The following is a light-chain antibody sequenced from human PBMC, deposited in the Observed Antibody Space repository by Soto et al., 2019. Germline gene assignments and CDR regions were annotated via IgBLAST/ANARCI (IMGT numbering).Light chain of an antibody. V-gene: IGKV3-11*01. CDR2: DAS. J-gene: IGKJ5*01. CDR3: QQPTGR. Sequence: EIVLTQSPATLSLSPGERAPLSCRASQSVSTYLAWYQQKPGQAPSHLIYDASNRATGIPARFSGSGSGTHFTLTLRSLEPEDYPVYYCQQPTGRFGEGTRLEIK. CDR1: QSVSTY.